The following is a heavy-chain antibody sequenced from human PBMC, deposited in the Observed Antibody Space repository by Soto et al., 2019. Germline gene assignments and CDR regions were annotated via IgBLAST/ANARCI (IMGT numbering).Heavy chain of an antibody. CDR2: INPNSGGT. CDR1: GYTFTGYY. CDR3: ARVNVVVVAATRVYYFDY. V-gene: IGHV1-2*02. Sequence: ASVKVSCKASGYTFTGYYMHWVRQAPGQGLEWMGWINPNSGGTNYAQKFQGRVTMTRDTSISTAYMELSRLRSDDTAVYYCARVNVVVVAATRVYYFDYRGQRPLFTVCS. J-gene: IGHJ4*02. D-gene: IGHD2-15*01.